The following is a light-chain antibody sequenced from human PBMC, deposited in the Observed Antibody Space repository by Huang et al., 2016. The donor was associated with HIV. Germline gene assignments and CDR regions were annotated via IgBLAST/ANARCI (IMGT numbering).Light chain of an antibody. J-gene: IGKJ4*02. CDR3: MQGTHWPPA. V-gene: IGKV2-30*02. Sequence: DVVMTQSPLSLPVTLGQPASISCRSSQSLVHSDGNTYLNWFHQRPGQSPRRLIHHVAYRDSGGPDRFRGSGSGTDFTLKISRVEAEDVGVYYCMQGTHWPPAFGRGTEVEIK. CDR2: HVA. CDR1: QSLVHSDGNTY.